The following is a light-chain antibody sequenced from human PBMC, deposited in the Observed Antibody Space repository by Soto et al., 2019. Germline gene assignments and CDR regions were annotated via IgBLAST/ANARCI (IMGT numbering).Light chain of an antibody. Sequence: QSALTQPASVSGSPGQSITISCTGTSSDVGGYNYVYWYQQHPGKAPKLMIYEVSNRPSGVSNRFSGSKSGNTASLTISGLQAEDEADYYCSSYTSSSNYVFGTGPKLTVL. CDR3: SSYTSSSNYV. V-gene: IGLV2-14*01. J-gene: IGLJ1*01. CDR2: EVS. CDR1: SSDVGGYNY.